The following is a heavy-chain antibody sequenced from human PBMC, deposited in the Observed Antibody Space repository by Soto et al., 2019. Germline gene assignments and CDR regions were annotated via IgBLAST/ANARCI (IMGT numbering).Heavy chain of an antibody. D-gene: IGHD4-17*01. V-gene: IGHV4-4*02. CDR2: IYHSGST. CDR1: SGSISSSNW. CDR3: ARTGGEINYGDSKLFDY. Sequence: PSETLSLTCAVSSGSISSSNWWSWVRQPPGKGLEWIGEIYHSGSTNYNPSLKSRVTISVDKSKNQFSLKLSSVTAADTAVYYCARTGGEINYGDSKLFDYWCQGTLVTVSS. J-gene: IGHJ4*02.